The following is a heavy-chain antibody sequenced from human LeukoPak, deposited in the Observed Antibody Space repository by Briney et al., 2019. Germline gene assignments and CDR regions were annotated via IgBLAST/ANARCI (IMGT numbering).Heavy chain of an antibody. V-gene: IGHV3-23*01. J-gene: IGHJ1*01. Sequence: PGGSLRLSCAASGFTFSSYAMSWVRQAPGKGLEWVSATSGSGGSTYYADSVKGRFTISRDNSKNTLYLQMNSLRAEDTAVYYCAKDPRYSGSYGYFQHWGQGTLVTVSS. CDR1: GFTFSSYA. D-gene: IGHD1-26*01. CDR3: AKDPRYSGSYGYFQH. CDR2: TSGSGGST.